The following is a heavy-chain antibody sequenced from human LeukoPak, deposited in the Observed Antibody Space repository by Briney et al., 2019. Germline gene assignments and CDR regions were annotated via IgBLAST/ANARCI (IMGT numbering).Heavy chain of an antibody. CDR2: IYSGGST. Sequence: GGSLRLSCAASGFTFSSNYMSWVRQAPGKGLEWVSVIYSGGSTYYADSVKGRFTISRDNSKNTLYLQMNSLRAEDTAVYYCARAMYSSSRTFDYWGQGTLVTVSS. CDR3: ARAMYSSSRTFDY. J-gene: IGHJ4*02. V-gene: IGHV3-66*02. D-gene: IGHD6-13*01. CDR1: GFTFSSNY.